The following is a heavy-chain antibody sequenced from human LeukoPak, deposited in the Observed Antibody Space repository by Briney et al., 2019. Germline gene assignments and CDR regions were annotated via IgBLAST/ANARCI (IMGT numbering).Heavy chain of an antibody. CDR3: AKDFYDYVWGSYRYGIFDY. CDR2: ISWDGGST. CDR1: GFTFDDYT. D-gene: IGHD3-16*02. Sequence: GGSLRLSCAASGFTFDDYTMHWVRQAPGKGLEWVSLISWDGGSTYYADSVKGRFSISRDNSKNTLYLQMNSLRAEDTAVYYCAKDFYDYVWGSYRYGIFDYWGQGTLVTVSS. J-gene: IGHJ4*02. V-gene: IGHV3-43*01.